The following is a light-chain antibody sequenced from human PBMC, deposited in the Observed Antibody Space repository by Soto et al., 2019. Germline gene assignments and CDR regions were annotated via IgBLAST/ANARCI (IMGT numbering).Light chain of an antibody. V-gene: IGLV1-47*01. J-gene: IGLJ3*02. CDR2: RDN. CDR1: SSNIGSNY. CDR3: AAWDDSLTSRL. Sequence: QSVLIQPPSASGTPGQRVTISCSGSSSNIGSNYVYWYQQLPGTAPKLLIYRDNLRPSGVPDRFSGSKSGTSASLAISGLRSEDEADYYCAAWDDSLTSRLFGGGTKVTVL.